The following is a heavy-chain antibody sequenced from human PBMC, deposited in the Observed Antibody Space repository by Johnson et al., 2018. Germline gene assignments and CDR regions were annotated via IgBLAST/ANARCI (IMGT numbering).Heavy chain of an antibody. CDR2: IKRDGSQK. CDR3: ARDEDLYLGSGWYDAFHI. CDR1: GFTLSSYW. D-gene: IGHD6-19*01. V-gene: IGHV3-7*01. J-gene: IGHJ3*02. Sequence: VQLVESGGGLVQPGGSLRLSCTASGFTLSSYWMTWVRQAPGEGLEWVANIKRDGSQKNYLDSVKGRFTFSRDNAKNPRYLQMERLRVEETAVFYCARDEDLYLGSGWYDAFHIWGQGTMVTVSS.